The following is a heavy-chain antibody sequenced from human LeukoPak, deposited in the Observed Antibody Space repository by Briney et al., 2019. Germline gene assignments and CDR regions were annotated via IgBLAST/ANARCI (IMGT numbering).Heavy chain of an antibody. V-gene: IGHV4-34*01. Sequence: SETLSLTYAVYGVSFSGYYWSWIRQPPGKGLEWIGEINHSGSTNYNPSLKSRVTISVDTSKNQFSLKLSSVTAADTAVYYCARECCSSTSCYAWWFDPWGQGTLVTVSS. CDR2: INHSGST. CDR1: GVSFSGYY. CDR3: ARECCSSTSCYAWWFDP. J-gene: IGHJ5*02. D-gene: IGHD2-2*01.